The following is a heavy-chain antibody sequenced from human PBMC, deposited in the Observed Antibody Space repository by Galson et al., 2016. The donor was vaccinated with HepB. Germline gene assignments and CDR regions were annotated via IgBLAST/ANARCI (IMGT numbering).Heavy chain of an antibody. CDR3: ATNGPLIRPGELLESLHY. V-gene: IGHV3-21*01. CDR2: ISSSSRYI. D-gene: IGHD3-10*01. Sequence: SLRLSCAASGFTFTNYSINWVRQAPGKRLEWVSYISSSSRYIIYADSVKGRFSITSDNAERAVYLQMNSLRDEDAAVYYCATNGPLIRPGELLESLHYWGQGILVTVSS. J-gene: IGHJ4*02. CDR1: GFTFTNYS.